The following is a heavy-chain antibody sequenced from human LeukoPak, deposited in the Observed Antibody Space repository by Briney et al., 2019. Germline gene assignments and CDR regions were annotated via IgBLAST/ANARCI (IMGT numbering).Heavy chain of an antibody. V-gene: IGHV3-30*18. CDR3: AKARLPTNNWYSDSFDS. CDR1: GFTFSQYG. D-gene: IGHD1-7*01. CDR2: VSFDGNDN. Sequence: TGGSLRLSCAASGFTFSQYGMNWVRQAPGKGLEWVAVVSFDGNDNYYADSVKGRFTISRDNSESDLFLQMNSLRTEDTALYYCAKARLPTNNWYSDSFDSWGQGTLVTVS. J-gene: IGHJ3*01.